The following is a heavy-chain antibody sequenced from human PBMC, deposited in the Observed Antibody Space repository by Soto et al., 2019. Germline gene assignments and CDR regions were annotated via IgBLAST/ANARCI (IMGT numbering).Heavy chain of an antibody. D-gene: IGHD3-10*02. J-gene: IGHJ1*01. Sequence: GGSLSLSCAASAGFSTIHSMVCVRQPPGKGLEWVASIRTRSDSTYYAASVKGRFILSRDTAPHPLYLQMTSLTSEHTGVYYCARDRRADRFVQYFQTWGPGTLFTSP. CDR2: IRTRSDST. CDR1: AGFSTIHS. V-gene: IGHV3-21*01. CDR3: ARDRRADRFVQYFQT.